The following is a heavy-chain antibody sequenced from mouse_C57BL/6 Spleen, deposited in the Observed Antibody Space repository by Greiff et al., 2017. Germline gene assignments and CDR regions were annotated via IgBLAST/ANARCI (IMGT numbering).Heavy chain of an antibody. CDR1: GFTFSSYG. Sequence: EVKVVESGGDLVKPGGSLKLSCAASGFTFSSYGMSWVRQTPDKRLEWVATISSGGSYTYYPDSVKGRFTISRDNAKNTLYLQMSSLKSEDTAMXYCARPSYYSSYYFDYWGKGTTLTVSS. D-gene: IGHD2-12*01. V-gene: IGHV5-6*01. J-gene: IGHJ2*01. CDR2: ISSGGSYT. CDR3: ARPSYYSSYYFDY.